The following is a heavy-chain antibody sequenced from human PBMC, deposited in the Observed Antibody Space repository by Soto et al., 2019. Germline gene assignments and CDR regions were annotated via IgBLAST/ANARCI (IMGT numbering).Heavy chain of an antibody. D-gene: IGHD7-27*01. Sequence: LGGSLRLSCAASGFTFNTYWMHWVRQAPGKGLVWVSRINSDGSSTFYADSVKGRFTISRDNAKNTLYLQMNSLRAEDTAVYYCASSLLTPFDYWGQGTLVTVSS. CDR1: GFTFNTYW. J-gene: IGHJ4*02. CDR2: INSDGSST. V-gene: IGHV3-74*01. CDR3: ASSLLTPFDY.